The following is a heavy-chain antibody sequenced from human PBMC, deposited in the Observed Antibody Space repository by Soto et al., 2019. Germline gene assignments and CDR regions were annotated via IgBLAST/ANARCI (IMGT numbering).Heavy chain of an antibody. CDR2: INHSGST. J-gene: IGHJ1*01. D-gene: IGHD4-17*01. CDR3: ARVIAVTTESRYFQH. CDR1: GGSISSSSYY. Sequence: SETLSLTCTVSGGSISSSSYYWGWIRQPPGKGLEWIGNINHSGSTNYNPSLKSRVTISVDTSKNQFSLKLSSVTAADTAVYYCARVIAVTTESRYFQHWGQGTLVTVSS. V-gene: IGHV4-39*07.